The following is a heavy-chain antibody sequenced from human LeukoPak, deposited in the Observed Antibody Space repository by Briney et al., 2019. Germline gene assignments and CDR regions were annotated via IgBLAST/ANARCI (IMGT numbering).Heavy chain of an antibody. CDR2: IWYDGSNK. CDR1: GFTFSSYG. CDR3: ARDFGLYGMDV. V-gene: IGHV3-33*08. J-gene: IGHJ6*02. D-gene: IGHD3-10*01. Sequence: GGSLRLSCAASGFTFSSYGMHWVRQAPGKGLEWVAVIWYDGSNKYYADSVKGRFTISRDNSKNTPYLQMNSLRAEDTAVYYCARDFGLYGMDVWGQGTTVTVSS.